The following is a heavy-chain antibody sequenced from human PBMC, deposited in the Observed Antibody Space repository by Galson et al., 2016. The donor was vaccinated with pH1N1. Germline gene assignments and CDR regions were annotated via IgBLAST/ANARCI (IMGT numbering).Heavy chain of an antibody. CDR3: ARENIVLGEGWSYGLDV. CDR2: LYKTGST. D-gene: IGHD2/OR15-2a*01. CDR1: GVSIRSHY. Sequence: SETLSLTCSVSGVSIRSHYWSWVRQPDGKGLEWIGRLYKTGSTKYNPSLKSRISMSGDTSKNQISLKLTSVTAADTAVYYCARENIVLGEGWSYGLDVWGQGTTVTVSS. J-gene: IGHJ6*02. V-gene: IGHV4-4*07.